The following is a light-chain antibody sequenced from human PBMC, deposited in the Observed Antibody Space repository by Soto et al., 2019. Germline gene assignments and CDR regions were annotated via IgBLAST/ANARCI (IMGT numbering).Light chain of an antibody. V-gene: IGKV1-33*01. CDR2: DAS. Sequence: DIQMTHSAPALAASVVYRGSINCQASQNINNYLNWYQQKPGRAPKLLIYDASNLEAGVPSRFRGSGSGTDFTFTISRLQPEDIATYYCQQYENLPTFGQGTRLKIK. CDR3: QQYENLPT. CDR1: QNINNY. J-gene: IGKJ5*01.